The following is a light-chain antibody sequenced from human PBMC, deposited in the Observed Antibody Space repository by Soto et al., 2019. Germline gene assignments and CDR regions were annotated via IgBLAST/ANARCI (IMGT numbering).Light chain of an antibody. V-gene: IGKV3-20*01. CDR3: QQYGSSPGT. CDR1: QSVSRNF. J-gene: IGKJ2*02. Sequence: EIVLTQSPGTLSLSPGERATLSCRASQSVSRNFLAWYQQKPGQAPWLLIYGASYRAGGVPDRFSGSGSGTDFTLTISRLEPEDFAVYYCQQYGSSPGTFGQGTKLEIK. CDR2: GAS.